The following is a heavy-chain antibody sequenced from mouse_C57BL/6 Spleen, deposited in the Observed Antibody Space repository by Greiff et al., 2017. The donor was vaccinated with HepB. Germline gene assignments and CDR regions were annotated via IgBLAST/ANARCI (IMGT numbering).Heavy chain of an antibody. Sequence: EVQLQQSGPELVKPGASVKISCKASGYSFTGYYMHWVKQSSEKSLEWIGEINPSTGGTSYNQKFKGKATLTVDKSSSTAYMQIKSLTSEDSAVYYCARSFLRAYLDYWGQGTTLTVSS. D-gene: IGHD3-1*01. V-gene: IGHV1-43*01. J-gene: IGHJ2*01. CDR1: GYSFTGYY. CDR2: INPSTGGT. CDR3: ARSFLRAYLDY.